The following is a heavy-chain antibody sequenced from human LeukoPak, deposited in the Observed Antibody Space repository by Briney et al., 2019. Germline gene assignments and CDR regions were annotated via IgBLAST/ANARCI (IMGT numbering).Heavy chain of an antibody. J-gene: IGHJ5*02. V-gene: IGHV1-8*01. D-gene: IGHD3-3*01. CDR3: ARPTHPWDYDFWSGYYSFGH. Sequence: ASVKVSCKASGYTFTSYDINWVRQATGQGREWMGWMNPNSGNTGYAQKFQGRVTMTMNTSISTAYMELSSLRSEDTAVYDCARPTHPWDYDFWSGYYSFGHWGKGTMVTVSS. CDR1: GYTFTSYD. CDR2: MNPNSGNT.